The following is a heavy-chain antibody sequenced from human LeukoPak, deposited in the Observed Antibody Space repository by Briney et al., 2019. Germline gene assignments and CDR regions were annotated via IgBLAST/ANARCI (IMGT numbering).Heavy chain of an antibody. CDR2: IIPIFGTA. Sequence: VASVTVSCKASGYTFTSYGISWVRQAPGQGLEWMGGIIPIFGTANYAQKFQGRVTITADKSTSTAYMELSSLGSEDTAVYYCARDVGSGNYWGQGTLVTVSS. D-gene: IGHD3-10*01. CDR1: GYTFTSYG. CDR3: ARDVGSGNY. V-gene: IGHV1-69*06. J-gene: IGHJ4*02.